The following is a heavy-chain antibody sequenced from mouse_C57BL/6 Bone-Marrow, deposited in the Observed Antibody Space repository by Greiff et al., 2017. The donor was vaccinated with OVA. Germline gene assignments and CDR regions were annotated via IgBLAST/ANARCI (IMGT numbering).Heavy chain of an antibody. CDR1: GYAFSSSW. D-gene: IGHD2-3*01. CDR3: ARHEEGYYASYFDY. CDR2: IYPGDRDT. J-gene: IGHJ2*01. Sequence: VQLQQSGPELVKPGASVKISCKASGYAFSSSWMNWVKQRPGKGLEWIGRIYPGDRDTNYNGKFKGKATLTADKSSSTAYMQLSSLTSEDSAVYFCARHEEGYYASYFDYWGQGTTLTVSS. V-gene: IGHV1-82*01.